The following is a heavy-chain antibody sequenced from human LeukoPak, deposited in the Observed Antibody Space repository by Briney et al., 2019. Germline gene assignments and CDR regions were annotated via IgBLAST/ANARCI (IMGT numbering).Heavy chain of an antibody. D-gene: IGHD4-23*01. V-gene: IGHV1-2*02. Sequence: ASVKVSCKASGYNFTDYYIHWVRQAPGQGLEWMGWINTNSGGTNSPQKFQGRVTMTRDTSISTAYVELSSLTSDDTAVYYCARRADYRGRYYGMDVWGQGTTVTVSS. J-gene: IGHJ6*02. CDR3: ARRADYRGRYYGMDV. CDR1: GYNFTDYY. CDR2: INTNSGGT.